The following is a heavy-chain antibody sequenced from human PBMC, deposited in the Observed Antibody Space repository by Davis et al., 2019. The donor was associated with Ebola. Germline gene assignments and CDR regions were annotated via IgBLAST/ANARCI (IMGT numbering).Heavy chain of an antibody. Sequence: MPSETLSLTCAVYGGSFSGYYWSWIRQPPGKGLEWIGEINHSGSTNYNPSLKSRVTISVDKPKNQFSLKLSSVTAADTAVYYCARDRVGEGFTMVRGYGMDVWGQGTTVTVSS. V-gene: IGHV4-34*01. CDR1: GGSFSGYY. CDR2: INHSGST. CDR3: ARDRVGEGFTMVRGYGMDV. J-gene: IGHJ6*02. D-gene: IGHD3-10*01.